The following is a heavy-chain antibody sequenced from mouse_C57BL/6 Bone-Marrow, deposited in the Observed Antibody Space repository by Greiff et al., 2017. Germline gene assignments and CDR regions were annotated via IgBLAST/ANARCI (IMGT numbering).Heavy chain of an antibody. D-gene: IGHD1-1*01. J-gene: IGHJ1*03. CDR1: GFTFSSYG. CDR3: ARLGFYYYGSRYFDV. V-gene: IGHV5-6*01. Sequence: EVNVVESGGDLVKPGGSLKLSCAASGFTFSSYGMSWVRQTPDKRLEWVATISSGGSYTYYPDSVKGRFTISRDNAKNTLYLQMSSLKSEDTAMYYCARLGFYYYGSRYFDVWGTGTTVTVSS. CDR2: ISSGGSYT.